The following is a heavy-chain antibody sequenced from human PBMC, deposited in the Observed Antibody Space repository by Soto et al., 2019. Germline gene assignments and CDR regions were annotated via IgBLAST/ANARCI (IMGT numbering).Heavy chain of an antibody. Sequence: GASVKVSCKASGYTFTSYAMNWVRQAPGQGLEWMGWINTNTGNPTYAQGFTGRFVFSLDTSVSTAYLQICSLKAEDTAVYYCAREGYDILTGYYGLDYWGQGTLVTVSS. CDR1: GYTFTSYA. V-gene: IGHV7-4-1*01. D-gene: IGHD3-9*01. CDR2: INTNTGNP. CDR3: AREGYDILTGYYGLDY. J-gene: IGHJ4*02.